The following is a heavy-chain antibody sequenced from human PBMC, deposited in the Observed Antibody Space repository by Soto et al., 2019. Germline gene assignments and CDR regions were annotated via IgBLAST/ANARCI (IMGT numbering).Heavy chain of an antibody. V-gene: IGHV1-69*01. CDR3: SMRLGWDDVEYCSSTSCRYYYGMEV. J-gene: IGHJ6*02. Sequence: QVQLVQSGAEVMKPGSSVKVSCKASGGTFSSYAISWVRQAPGQGLEWMGGIIPIFGTANYAQKVQGRVTITSDESTNTAYMELISLRSEDTAVYYCSMRLGWDDVEYCSSTSCRYYYGMEVWAQGTTVTVSS. CDR1: GGTFSSYA. CDR2: IIPIFGTA. D-gene: IGHD2-2*01.